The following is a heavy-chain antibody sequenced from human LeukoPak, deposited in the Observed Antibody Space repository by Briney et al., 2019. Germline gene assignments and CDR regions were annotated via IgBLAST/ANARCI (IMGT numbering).Heavy chain of an antibody. D-gene: IGHD1-26*01. CDR1: GFTFSSYA. CDR2: ISYDGSNK. J-gene: IGHJ4*02. Sequence: GGSLRLSCEASGFTFSSYAMHWVRQAPGKGLEWVAVISYDGSNKYYADSVKGRFTISRDNSKNTLYLQMNSLRAEDTAVYYCARESYSGSYSPFDYWGQGTLVTVSS. CDR3: ARESYSGSYSPFDY. V-gene: IGHV3-30-3*01.